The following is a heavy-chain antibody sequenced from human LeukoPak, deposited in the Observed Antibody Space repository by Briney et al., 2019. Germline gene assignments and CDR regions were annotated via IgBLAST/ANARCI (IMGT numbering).Heavy chain of an antibody. CDR1: GVSFSGYY. CDR3: ARGVLCCSTSCYAARCRGRGYDSYYYYMDV. Sequence: NPSETLSLTCAVYGVSFSGYYWSWLGQPPGKGLEGCGEINHSGSTNYHPSLKSRVTISVATSKKQFPLKLSSGTAAPAAVYYCARGVLCCSTSCYAARCRGRGYDSYYYYMDVWGKGTTVTVSS. CDR2: INHSGST. V-gene: IGHV4-34*01. D-gene: IGHD2-2*01. J-gene: IGHJ6*03.